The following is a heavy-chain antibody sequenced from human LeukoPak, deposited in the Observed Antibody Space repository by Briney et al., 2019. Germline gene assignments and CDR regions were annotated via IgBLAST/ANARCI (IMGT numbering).Heavy chain of an antibody. CDR2: IYSGGST. CDR1: GFTVSSSY. V-gene: IGHV3-53*01. CDR3: ARDIGVVMGH. Sequence: GGSLRLPCAASGFTVSSSYMSWVRQAPGKGLEWVSVIYSGGSTYYADSVKGRFTISRDNSKNSLYLQMNSLRAEDTAVYYCARDIGVVMGHWGQGTLVTVSS. D-gene: IGHD3-3*01. J-gene: IGHJ4*02.